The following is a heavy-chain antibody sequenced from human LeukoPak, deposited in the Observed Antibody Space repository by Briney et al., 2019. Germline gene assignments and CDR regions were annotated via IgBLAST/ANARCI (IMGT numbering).Heavy chain of an antibody. CDR2: ISSSSSYI. J-gene: IGHJ5*02. V-gene: IGHV3-21*01. CDR3: ARDPSSYYDFWSGYTGSEERWFDP. D-gene: IGHD3-3*01. CDR1: GFTFSSYS. Sequence: PGVSLRLSCAASGFTFSSYSMNWVRQAPGKGLEWVSSISSSSSYIYYADSVKGRFTISRDNAKNSLYLQMNSLRAEDTAVYYCARDPSSYYDFWSGYTGSEERWFDPWGQGTLVTVSS.